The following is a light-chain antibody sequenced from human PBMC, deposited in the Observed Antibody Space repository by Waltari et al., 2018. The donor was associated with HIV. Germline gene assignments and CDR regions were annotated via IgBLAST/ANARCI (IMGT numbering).Light chain of an antibody. CDR3: LLSYSGARLVV. J-gene: IGLJ2*01. Sequence: QAVVTQAPSLTVSPGGTVTLPCGSSPGPVPRCHYPYWFQQKPGQAPRTLIYHTTNTPSWTPARFSGSLLGGKAALTLSGAQPEDEADYYCLLSYSGARLVVFGGGTKLTVL. V-gene: IGLV7-46*01. CDR2: HTT. CDR1: PGPVPRCHY.